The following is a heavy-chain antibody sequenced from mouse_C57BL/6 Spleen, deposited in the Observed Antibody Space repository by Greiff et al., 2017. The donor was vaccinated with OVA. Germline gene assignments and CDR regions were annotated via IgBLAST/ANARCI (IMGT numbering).Heavy chain of an antibody. J-gene: IGHJ4*01. CDR1: GYTFTSYW. Sequence: QVQLQQPGAELVKPGASVKLSCKASGYTFTSYWMHWVKQRPGQGLEWIGMIHPNSGSTNYNEKFKSKATLTVDKSSSTAYMQLSSLTSEDSAVYCCTPITTVVAGMDYWGQGTSVTVSS. V-gene: IGHV1-64*01. CDR2: IHPNSGST. D-gene: IGHD1-1*01. CDR3: TPITTVVAGMDY.